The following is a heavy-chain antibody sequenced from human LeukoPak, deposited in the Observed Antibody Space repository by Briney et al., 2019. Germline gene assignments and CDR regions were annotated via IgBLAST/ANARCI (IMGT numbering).Heavy chain of an antibody. Sequence: SETLSLTCTVSGGSISSYYWSWIRQPPGKGLEWLGYIYYSGSTNYNPSLKSRVTMSVDTSKNQFSLKLSSVTAADTAVYYCARARNNYYYGMDVWGQGTTVTVSS. D-gene: IGHD4-11*01. V-gene: IGHV4-59*12. CDR2: IYYSGST. CDR1: GGSISSYY. CDR3: ARARNNYYYGMDV. J-gene: IGHJ6*02.